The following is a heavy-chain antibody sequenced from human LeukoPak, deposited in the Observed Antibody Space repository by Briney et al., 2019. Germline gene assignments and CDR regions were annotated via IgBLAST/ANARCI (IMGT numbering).Heavy chain of an antibody. CDR3: ARAEQNYYYDSSGYYYY. D-gene: IGHD3-22*01. Sequence: ASVKVSCKASGGTFSSYAISWVRQAPGQGLEWMGRIIPIFGTANYAQKFQGRVTITTDESTSTAYMELSSLRSEDTAVYCCARAEQNYYYDSSGYYYYWGQGTLVTVSS. V-gene: IGHV1-69*05. CDR1: GGTFSSYA. J-gene: IGHJ4*02. CDR2: IIPIFGTA.